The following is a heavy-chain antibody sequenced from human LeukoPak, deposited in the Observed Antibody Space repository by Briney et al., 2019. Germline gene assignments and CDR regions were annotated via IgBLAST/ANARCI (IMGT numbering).Heavy chain of an antibody. CDR2: IKQDGSEK. CDR1: GFTFSFYS. V-gene: IGHV3-7*03. CDR3: TRQPASRLGQKERSDAFDI. J-gene: IGHJ3*02. Sequence: GGPLRLSCVASGFTFSFYSMNWVRQAPGKGLEWVANIKQDGSEKYYVDSVKGRFTISRDNAKNSLYLQMNSLKTEDTAVYYCTRQPASRLGQKERSDAFDIWGQGTMVTVSS. D-gene: IGHD1-1*01.